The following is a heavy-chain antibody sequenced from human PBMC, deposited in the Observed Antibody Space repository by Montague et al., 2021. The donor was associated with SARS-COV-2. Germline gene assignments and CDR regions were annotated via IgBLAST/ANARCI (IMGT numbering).Heavy chain of an antibody. V-gene: IGHV4-39*02. J-gene: IGHJ5*01. CDR2: FSYSGST. Sequence: SETLSLTCTVSGGSVSSNRYSWVWIRPPPGRRLEWIGSFSYSGSTYSYLSLNNRVSISRDTSRNHFSLNLTSVTTADTAVCYCARRAIFPNWFDSWGQGTLVTVSS. D-gene: IGHD2-21*01. CDR1: GGSVSSNRYS. CDR3: ARRAIFPNWFDS.